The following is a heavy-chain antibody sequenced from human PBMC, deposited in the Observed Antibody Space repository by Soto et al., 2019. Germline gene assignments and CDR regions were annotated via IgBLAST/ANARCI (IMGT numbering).Heavy chain of an antibody. CDR3: AKDTRVAGTRFDY. D-gene: IGHD6-19*01. Sequence: HPAGSLRLSCAASGFTFSSYAMSWVRQAPGKGLEWVSAISSGGGNKYFADSVKGRFTISRDNSKNTLYLQMNSLRAEDTAVYYCAKDTRVAGTRFDYWGQGTLVTVSS. V-gene: IGHV3-23*01. J-gene: IGHJ4*02. CDR2: ISSGGGNK. CDR1: GFTFSSYA.